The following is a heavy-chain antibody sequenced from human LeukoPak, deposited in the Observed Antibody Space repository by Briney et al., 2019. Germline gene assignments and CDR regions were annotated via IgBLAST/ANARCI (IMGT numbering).Heavy chain of an antibody. CDR2: VYYSGST. D-gene: IGHD5-18*01. V-gene: IGHV4-59*11. CDR3: ARRMDSYGLLDY. CDR1: GGSISSLY. Sequence: SETLSLTCTVSGGSISSLYWSWIRQPPGKGLEWIGSVYYSGSTNYNPSLKSRVTISVDTSKNQFSLKLTSVTAADTAVYYCARRMDSYGLLDYWGQGTLVTVSS. J-gene: IGHJ4*02.